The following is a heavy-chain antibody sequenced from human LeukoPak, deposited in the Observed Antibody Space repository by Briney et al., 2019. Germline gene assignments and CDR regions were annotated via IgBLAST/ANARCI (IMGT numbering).Heavy chain of an antibody. CDR1: GFTLSTYW. V-gene: IGHV3-74*01. CDR3: ARGYTFGTLDY. CDR2: INSDGN. J-gene: IGHJ4*02. D-gene: IGHD3-16*01. Sequence: HPGGSLRLSCAASGFTLSTYWIHWVRQPPGKGLVWVSRINSDGNSFADSVKGRFTISRDNAKNTVYLQMNSLRAEDTAVYFCARGYTFGTLDYWGQGALVTVSS.